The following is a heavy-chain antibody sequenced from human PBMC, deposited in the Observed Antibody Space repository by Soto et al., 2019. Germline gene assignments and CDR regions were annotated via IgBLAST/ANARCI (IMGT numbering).Heavy chain of an antibody. CDR3: VRDGTKTLRDWFDP. V-gene: IGHV4-4*07. Sequence: SETLSLTCTVSGASISGFYWSWIRKSAGKGLEWIGRIYATGTTDYNPSLKSRVMMSVDTSKKQFSLKLRSVTAADTAVYYCVRDGTKTLRDWFDPWGQVISVTVSS. CDR2: IYATGTT. D-gene: IGHD1-1*01. J-gene: IGHJ5*02. CDR1: GASISGFY.